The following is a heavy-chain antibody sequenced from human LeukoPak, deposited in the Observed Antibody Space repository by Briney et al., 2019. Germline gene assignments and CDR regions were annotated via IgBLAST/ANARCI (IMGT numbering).Heavy chain of an antibody. J-gene: IGHJ4*02. V-gene: IGHV3-7*01. Sequence: GGSLRLSCAASGFTFSNYWMSWVRQAPGKGLEWVANIKQDGSQKYYVDSVKGRFTISRDSANNSLYLQISSLRAEDTAVYYCARAPYGANSPSDYWGQGTLVTVSS. CDR3: ARAPYGANSPSDY. CDR1: GFTFSNYW. D-gene: IGHD4-23*01. CDR2: IKQDGSQK.